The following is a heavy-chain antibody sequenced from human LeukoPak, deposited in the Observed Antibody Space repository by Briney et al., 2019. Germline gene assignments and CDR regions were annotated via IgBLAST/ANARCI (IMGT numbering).Heavy chain of an antibody. D-gene: IGHD2-15*01. CDR3: ASSNCSGGSCYSGY. V-gene: IGHV4-34*01. Sequence: SETLSLTCAVYGGSFSGYYWSWIRQPPGKGLEWIGEINHSGSTNYNPSLKSRVTISVDTSKNQFSLRLSSVTAADTAVYYCASSNCSGGSCYSGYWGQGTLVTVSS. CDR1: GGSFSGYY. J-gene: IGHJ4*02. CDR2: INHSGST.